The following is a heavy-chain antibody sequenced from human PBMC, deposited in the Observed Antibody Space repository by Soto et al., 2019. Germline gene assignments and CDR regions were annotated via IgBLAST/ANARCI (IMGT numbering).Heavy chain of an antibody. CDR2: INPNSGGT. V-gene: IGHV1-2*02. D-gene: IGHD6-19*01. J-gene: IGHJ4*02. CDR3: ARDPGIAVAGGGY. CDR1: GYTFTGYY. Sequence: EASVKVSCKASGYTFTGYYMHWVRQAPGQGLEWMGWINPNSGGTNYAQKFQGRVTMTRDTSISTAYMELSRLRSDDTAVYYCARDPGIAVAGGGYWGQGTLVTVSS.